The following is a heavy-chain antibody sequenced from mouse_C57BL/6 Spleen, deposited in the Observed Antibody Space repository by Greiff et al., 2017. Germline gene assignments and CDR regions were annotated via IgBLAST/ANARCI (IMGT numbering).Heavy chain of an antibody. CDR2: IYPSDSET. J-gene: IGHJ3*01. CDR1: GYTFTSYW. V-gene: IGHV1-61*01. CDR3: ARVTTVVEEGFAY. D-gene: IGHD1-1*01. Sequence: QVQLQQPGAELVRPGSSVKLSCKASGYTFTSYWMDWVKQRPGQGLEWIGNIYPSDSETHYNQKFKDKATLTVDKSSSTAYMQLSSLTSEDSAVYYCARVTTVVEEGFAYWGQGTLVTVSA.